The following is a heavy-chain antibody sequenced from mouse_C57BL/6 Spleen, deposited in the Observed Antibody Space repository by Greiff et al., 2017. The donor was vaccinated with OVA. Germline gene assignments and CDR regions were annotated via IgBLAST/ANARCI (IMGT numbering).Heavy chain of an antibody. D-gene: IGHD4-1*01. CDR1: GVTFLLSF. V-gene: IGHV5-6*01. CDR3: ARGGTGRDYFDY. Sequence: EVNLMESGGDLVKPGFSLTLSLAASGVTFLLSFLSFVLPPPYPLLSFFATISSGGSYTYYPDSVKGRFTISRDNAKNTLYLQMSSLKSEDTAMYYCARGGTGRDYFDYWGQGTTLTVSS. J-gene: IGHJ2*01. CDR2: ISSGGSYT.